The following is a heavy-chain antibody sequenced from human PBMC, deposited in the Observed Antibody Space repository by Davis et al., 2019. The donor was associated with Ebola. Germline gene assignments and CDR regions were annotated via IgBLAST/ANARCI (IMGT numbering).Heavy chain of an antibody. CDR2: VSHSEREK. J-gene: IGHJ4*02. Sequence: PGESLKISCAASGFTFRNYAMHWVRQAPGKGLEWVAVVSHSEREKFYADSVKGRFTISRDNSENTLYLQMNSLTADDTAVYHCARAVFHEVLDYWGQGTPVTVSS. V-gene: IGHV3-30*04. D-gene: IGHD3-3*01. CDR3: ARAVFHEVLDY. CDR1: GFTFRNYA.